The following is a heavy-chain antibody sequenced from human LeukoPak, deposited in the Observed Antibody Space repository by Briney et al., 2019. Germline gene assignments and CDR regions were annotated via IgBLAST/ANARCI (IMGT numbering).Heavy chain of an antibody. Sequence: PGGSLRLSCAASGITFGTYAMTWVRQAPGEGVEWVSSIHNSGDKTFYSDSVRGRFTISRDNSKSTVYLQMNSLRADDTALYYCAKESCGDWRYLEYWGQGILVTVSS. CDR1: GITFGTYA. J-gene: IGHJ4*02. CDR3: AKESCGDWRYLEY. CDR2: IHNSGDKT. D-gene: IGHD2-21*01. V-gene: IGHV3-23*01.